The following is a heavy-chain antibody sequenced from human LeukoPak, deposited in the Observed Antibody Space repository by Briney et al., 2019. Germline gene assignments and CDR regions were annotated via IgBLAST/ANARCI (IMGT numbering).Heavy chain of an antibody. Sequence: PGGSLRLSCAASGFTFSSYAMSWVRQAPGKGLEWVSGITGGGGTTAYADSVKGRFTISRDNAENSLFLQMKSLRAEDTAVYYCARYSSSSVFDYWGQGTLVTVSS. CDR1: GFTFSSYA. J-gene: IGHJ4*02. D-gene: IGHD6-6*01. V-gene: IGHV3-23*01. CDR3: ARYSSSSVFDY. CDR2: ITGGGGTT.